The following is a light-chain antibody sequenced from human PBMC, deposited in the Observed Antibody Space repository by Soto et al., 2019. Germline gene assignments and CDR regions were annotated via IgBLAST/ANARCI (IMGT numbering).Light chain of an antibody. CDR1: QSVSSY. CDR3: QQRSNWPRSIN. CDR2: DAS. Sequence: EIVLTQSPATLSLSPGERATLSCRASQSVSSYLAWYQQKPGQAPRLLIYDASNRATGIPARFSGSGSGTDFTLTISSLEPEDFAVYYCQQRSNWPRSINFGQETRLEIK. J-gene: IGKJ5*01. V-gene: IGKV3-11*01.